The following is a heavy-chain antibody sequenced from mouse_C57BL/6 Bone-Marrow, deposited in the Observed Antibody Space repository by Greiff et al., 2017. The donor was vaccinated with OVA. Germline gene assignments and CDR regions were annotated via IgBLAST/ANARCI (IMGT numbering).Heavy chain of an antibody. Sequence: ESGPGILQPSQTLSLTCSSSGFSLTTFGMGLGWLRQPSGKGLEWLVHIWWDDDKYYNPALKSRLTISKDTSKNQVFLKIASVDTADTATYYCARRANWDGYFDVWGTGTAVTVTS. CDR3: ARRANWDGYFDV. CDR2: IWWDDDK. J-gene: IGHJ1*03. V-gene: IGHV8-8*01. CDR1: GFSLTTFGMG. D-gene: IGHD4-1*01.